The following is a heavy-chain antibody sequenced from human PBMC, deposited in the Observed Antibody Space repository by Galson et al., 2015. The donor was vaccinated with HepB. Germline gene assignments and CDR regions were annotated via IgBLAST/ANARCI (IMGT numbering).Heavy chain of an antibody. J-gene: IGHJ3*02. V-gene: IGHV3-30*03. D-gene: IGHD2-21*02. CDR2: ISYDGSNK. CDR3: LAYCGGDCYSGDAFDI. CDR1: GFTFSSYG. Sequence: SLRLSCAASGFTFSSYGMHWVRQAPGKGLEWVAVISYDGSNKYYADSVEGRFTISRDNSKNTLYLQMNSLRAEDTAVYYCLAYCGGDCYSGDAFDIWGQGTMVTVSS.